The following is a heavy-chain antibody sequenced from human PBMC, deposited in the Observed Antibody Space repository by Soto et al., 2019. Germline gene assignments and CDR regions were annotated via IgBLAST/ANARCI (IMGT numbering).Heavy chain of an antibody. CDR2: IYYSGST. J-gene: IGHJ4*02. D-gene: IGHD6-13*01. Sequence: SETLSLTCTVSGGSISSYYWSWIRQPPGKGLEWIGYIYYSGSTNYNPSLKSRVTISVDTSKNQFSLKLSSVTAADTAVYYCARVPGIAAAAHFDYWGQGTLVTVSS. CDR1: GGSISSYY. V-gene: IGHV4-59*08. CDR3: ARVPGIAAAAHFDY.